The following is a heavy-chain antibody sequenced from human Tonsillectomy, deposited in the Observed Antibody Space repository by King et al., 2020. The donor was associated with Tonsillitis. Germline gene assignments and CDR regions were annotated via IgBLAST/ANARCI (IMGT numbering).Heavy chain of an antibody. CDR3: ARQTDYYDSSGYYLDY. CDR1: GYSFTSYW. V-gene: IGHV5-51*03. D-gene: IGHD3-22*01. J-gene: IGHJ4*02. Sequence: QLVQSGAEVKKPGESLKISCKGSGYSFTSYWIGWVRQMPGKGLEWMGIIYPGDSDTRYSPSFKGQVTISADKSISTAYLQWSSLKASDTAMYYCARQTDYYDSSGYYLDYWGQGTLVTVSS. CDR2: IYPGDSDT.